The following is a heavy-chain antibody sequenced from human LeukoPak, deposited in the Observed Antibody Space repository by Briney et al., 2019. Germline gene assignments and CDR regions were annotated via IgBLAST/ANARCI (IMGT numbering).Heavy chain of an antibody. Sequence: PGGSLTLSCAASGFTFSSYAMSWVRQAPGKGLEWVSAISGSGGSTYYADTVKGRFTNSRDNSKDTLYMQMNSLKADDTAVYYCAKNFLGYCSGGSCYPVIYWGQGTLVTVSS. CDR2: ISGSGGST. CDR3: AKNFLGYCSGGSCYPVIY. V-gene: IGHV3-23*01. CDR1: GFTFSSYA. D-gene: IGHD2-15*01. J-gene: IGHJ4*02.